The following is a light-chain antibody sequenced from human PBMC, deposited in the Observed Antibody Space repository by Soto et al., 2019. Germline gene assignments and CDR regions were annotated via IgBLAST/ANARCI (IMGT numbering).Light chain of an antibody. CDR3: QQYKDWPRGT. CDR2: GAY. V-gene: IGKV3-15*01. CDR1: QSVSSS. J-gene: IGKJ1*01. Sequence: EIVMTQSPATLSMSPGERATLSFRSSQSVSSSLAWYQQKPGQAPRLLIYGAYTRATGIPARFSGSASGTEFTLTISSLQSEDFAIYYCQQYKDWPRGTFGQGTKV.